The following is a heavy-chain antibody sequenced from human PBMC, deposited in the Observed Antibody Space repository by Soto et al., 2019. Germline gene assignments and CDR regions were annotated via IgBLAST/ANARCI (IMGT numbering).Heavy chain of an antibody. Sequence: EVQLVESGGGLVQPGGSLRLSCAASGFTVSSNYMSWVRQAPGKGLEWVSVIYSGGSTYYADSVKGRFTISRHNSKNTRYLQMNSLRAEDTAVYDCQKFNDRDYYYYMDVWGKGTTVTVSS. CDR3: QKFNDRDYYYYMDV. D-gene: IGHD1-1*01. CDR1: GFTVSSNY. J-gene: IGHJ6*03. CDR2: IYSGGST. V-gene: IGHV3-53*04.